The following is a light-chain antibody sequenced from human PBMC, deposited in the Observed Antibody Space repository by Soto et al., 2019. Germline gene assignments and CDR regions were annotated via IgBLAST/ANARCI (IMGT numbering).Light chain of an antibody. V-gene: IGLV1-40*01. CDR2: NNI. CDR1: SSNFGTGYD. Sequence: QSVLTQPPSVSGAPGQRVTISCTGSSSNFGTGYDVHWYQQLPGAAPKLLIYNNINRPSGVPDRFSGSKTGTSASLAITGLQAEDEGDYYCQSYDSRLRGSVFGGGTQLTVL. J-gene: IGLJ7*01. CDR3: QSYDSRLRGSV.